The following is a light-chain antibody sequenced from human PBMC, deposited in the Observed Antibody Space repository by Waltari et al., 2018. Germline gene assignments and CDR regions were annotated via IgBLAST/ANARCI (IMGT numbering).Light chain of an antibody. CDR1: ARDVGGYKY. Sequence: QSALTQPPSASGSPGQSVSISCTGTARDVGGYKYVSWYQQHPGKAPKLIIYEVTRRPSGVPDRFSGSQSGNTASLTVSGLQAEDEADYYCSSYAGSKKIFGGGTKLTVL. CDR2: EVT. CDR3: SSYAGSKKI. V-gene: IGLV2-8*01. J-gene: IGLJ2*01.